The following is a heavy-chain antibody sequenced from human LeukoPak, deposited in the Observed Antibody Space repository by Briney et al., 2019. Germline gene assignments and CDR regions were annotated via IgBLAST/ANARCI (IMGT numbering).Heavy chain of an antibody. V-gene: IGHV1-46*01. CDR2: INPSGGST. D-gene: IGHD6-13*01. CDR3: ARDVGSSSWYFDY. Sequence: GASVKVSCKASGYTFTSYYMYWARQAPGQGLEWMGRINPSGGSTTYAQKFQGRVTMTRDTSKSTVSMELSSLRSEDTAVYYCARDVGSSSWYFDYWGQGTLVTVSS. CDR1: GYTFTSYY. J-gene: IGHJ4*02.